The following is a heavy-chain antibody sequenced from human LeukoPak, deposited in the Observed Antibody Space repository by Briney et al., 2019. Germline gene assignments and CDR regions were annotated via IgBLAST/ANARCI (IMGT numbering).Heavy chain of an antibody. CDR1: GGSTSSYY. CDR2: IYYSGST. Sequence: SETLSLTCSVSGGSTSSYYWSWIRQPPGKGLEWIGYIYYSGSTNYNPSLKSRVTISVDTSKNQFSLKLSSVTAADTAVYYCARDRGGAIGYWGQGTLVTVSS. CDR3: ARDRGGAIGY. V-gene: IGHV4-59*12. D-gene: IGHD3-16*02. J-gene: IGHJ4*02.